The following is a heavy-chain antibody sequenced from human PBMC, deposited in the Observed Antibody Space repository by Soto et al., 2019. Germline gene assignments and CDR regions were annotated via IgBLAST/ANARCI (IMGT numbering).Heavy chain of an antibody. V-gene: IGHV3-73*01. CDR2: IRSKANSYAT. CDR1: GFTFSGSA. J-gene: IGHJ5*02. Sequence: PGGSRRRSCAASGFTFSGSAMHWVRQASGKGLEWVGRIRSKANSYATAYAASVKGRFTISRDGSKNTAYLQMNSLKTEDTAVYFCTRDYSYNRFDPWVQGTPVTVCS. CDR3: TRDYSYNRFDP. D-gene: IGHD4-4*01.